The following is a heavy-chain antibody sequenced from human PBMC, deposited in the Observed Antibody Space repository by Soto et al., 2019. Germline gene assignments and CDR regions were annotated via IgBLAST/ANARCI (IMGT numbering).Heavy chain of an antibody. CDR1: GYTFSYFD. V-gene: IGHV1-8*01. D-gene: IGHD3-16*01. J-gene: IGHJ6*02. Sequence: XSVKVSCKASGYTFSYFDINWLRQAAGQGPEWMGWMNAKSGDTFSAQRLQGKFNMTWDTSLSTAYMEVGSLTSDDAAIYYCARGNPFNYAGFDVWGQGPTVTVSS. CDR2: MNAKSGDT. CDR3: ARGNPFNYAGFDV.